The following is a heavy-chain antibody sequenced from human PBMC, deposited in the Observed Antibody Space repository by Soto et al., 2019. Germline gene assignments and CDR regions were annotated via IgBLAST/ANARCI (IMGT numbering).Heavy chain of an antibody. CDR3: ARQRYSSSWSRYYYGMDV. CDR1: GYSFTSYW. Sequence: GESLKISCKGSGYSFTSYWIGWVRQMPGKGLERMGITYPGDSDTRYSPSFQGQVTISADKSISTAYLQWSSLKASDTAMYYCARQRYSSSWSRYYYGMDVWGQGTTVTVSS. V-gene: IGHV5-51*01. J-gene: IGHJ6*02. CDR2: TYPGDSDT. D-gene: IGHD6-13*01.